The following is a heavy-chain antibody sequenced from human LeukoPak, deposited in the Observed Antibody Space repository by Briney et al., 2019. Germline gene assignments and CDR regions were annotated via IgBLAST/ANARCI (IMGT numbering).Heavy chain of an antibody. CDR2: NYYSGST. J-gene: IGHJ5*02. CDR1: GGSISSCSYY. V-gene: IGHV4-39*01. CDR3: ARHWYSSGWYIGWFDP. D-gene: IGHD6-19*01. Sequence: SETLSLTCTVSGGSISSCSYYWGCIRQPPGQGLEWIVSNYYSGSTYNNPSRRSRVTISVDTSKNQCSLKLSSGTAADTAVYYCARHWYSSGWYIGWFDPWGQGTLVTVSS.